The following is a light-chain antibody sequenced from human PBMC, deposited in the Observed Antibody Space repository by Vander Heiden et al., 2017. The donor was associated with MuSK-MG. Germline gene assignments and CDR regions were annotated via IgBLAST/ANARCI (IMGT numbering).Light chain of an antibody. J-gene: IGKJ4*01. V-gene: IGKV3-11*01. CDR3: QQRSNWPIT. Sequence: EIVLTQSPATLSLSPGERATLSCRASQSISSYLAWYQQKPGQAPSLLIYDASNRATGIPARFSGSGSGADFTLTISSLEPEDFAVYYCQQRSNWPITFGRGTKVEIK. CDR2: DAS. CDR1: QSISSY.